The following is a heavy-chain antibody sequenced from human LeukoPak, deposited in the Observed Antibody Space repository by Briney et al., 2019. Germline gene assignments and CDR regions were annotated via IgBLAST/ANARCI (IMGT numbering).Heavy chain of an antibody. CDR2: ISGSGGST. CDR1: GFIFSSYA. Sequence: GGSLRLSCAASGFIFSSYAMSWVRQAPGKGLEWVSAISGSGGSTYYADSVKGRFTISRDNSKNTLYLQMNSLRAEDTAVYYCAKDHRGLRYFDWLLLYFDYWGQGTLVTVSS. V-gene: IGHV3-23*01. CDR3: AKDHRGLRYFDWLLLYFDY. J-gene: IGHJ4*02. D-gene: IGHD3-9*01.